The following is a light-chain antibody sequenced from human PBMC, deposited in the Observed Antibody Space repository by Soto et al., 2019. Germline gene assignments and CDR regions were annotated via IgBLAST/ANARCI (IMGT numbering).Light chain of an antibody. J-gene: IGKJ4*01. CDR2: AAS. CDR3: QQRSNWLT. Sequence: EIVLTQSHATLSLSPGARATLSGRASQSVSSYLAWYQQNPGQPPRLLIYAASNRATGIPARFSGSGSGTDFTLTISSLEPEDFAVYYRQQRSNWLTVGGGTKVDIK. CDR1: QSVSSY. V-gene: IGKV3-11*01.